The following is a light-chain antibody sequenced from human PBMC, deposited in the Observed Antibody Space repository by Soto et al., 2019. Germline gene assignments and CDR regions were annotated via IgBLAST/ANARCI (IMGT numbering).Light chain of an antibody. Sequence: DVVMTQTPLSLSVAPGQPASISCKSSQSLLHITGETFLFWYLQKPGQSPQLLIYEVSTRVSGVPDRFSGSGSGTDFTLKISRVETDDVSIYYCMQSTQLPPTFGQGTRLGIE. CDR1: QSLLHITGETF. CDR3: MQSTQLPPT. V-gene: IGKV2D-29*02. CDR2: EVS. J-gene: IGKJ5*01.